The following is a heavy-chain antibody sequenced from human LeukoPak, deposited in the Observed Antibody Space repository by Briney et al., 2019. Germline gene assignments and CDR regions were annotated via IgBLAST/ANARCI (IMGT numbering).Heavy chain of an antibody. D-gene: IGHD6-6*01. CDR2: ISYSGTT. V-gene: IGHV4-38-2*01. J-gene: IGHJ4*02. CDR3: ARARFDY. Sequence: PSETLSLTCAVSGYSISSGNYWGWIRQPPGEGLEWIGTISYSGTTYYNPSLKSRVTISLDASKNQFSLKLSSVTAADTADYYCARARFDYWGQGTLVTVSS. CDR1: GYSISSGNY.